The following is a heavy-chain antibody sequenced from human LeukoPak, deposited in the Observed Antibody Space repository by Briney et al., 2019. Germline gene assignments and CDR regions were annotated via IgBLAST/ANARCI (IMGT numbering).Heavy chain of an antibody. CDR2: IIPIFGTA. J-gene: IGHJ5*02. Sequence: ASVKVSCKASGGTVSSYAISWVRQAPGQGLEWMGGIIPIFGTANYAQKFQGRVTITADESTSTAYMELSSLRSEDTAVYYCARLVSFTYYDFWSGYRNHNWFDPWGQGTLVTVSS. V-gene: IGHV1-69*13. CDR1: GGTVSSYA. D-gene: IGHD3-3*01. CDR3: ARLVSFTYYDFWSGYRNHNWFDP.